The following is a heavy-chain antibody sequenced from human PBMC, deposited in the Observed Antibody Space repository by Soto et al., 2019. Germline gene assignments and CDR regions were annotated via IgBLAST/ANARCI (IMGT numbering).Heavy chain of an antibody. CDR3: ARVPSMIMVANNWFDP. CDR1: GYTFTSYG. J-gene: IGHJ5*02. V-gene: IGHV1-18*01. CDR2: ISAYNGNT. Sequence: QVQLVQSGAEVKKPGASVKVSCKASGYTFTSYGISWVRQAPGQGLEWVGWISAYNGNTNYAQKLQGRVTMTTDTSTSTAYMELRSLRSDDTAVYYCARVPSMIMVANNWFDPWGQGTLVTVSS. D-gene: IGHD5-12*01.